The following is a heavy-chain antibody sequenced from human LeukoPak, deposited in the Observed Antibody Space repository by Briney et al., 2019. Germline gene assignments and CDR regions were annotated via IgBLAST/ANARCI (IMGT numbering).Heavy chain of an antibody. J-gene: IGHJ4*02. D-gene: IGHD5-24*01. V-gene: IGHV3-23*01. CDR1: GSTFRDSA. Sequence: PGGSLRLSCVAPGSTFRDSAMSWGRQAPGKGLEWVSNIIGNSVSTYYADFVKGRFTISRDNSNNTLFLQMNSLSADDTAIYFFANGPIDGLNYPFLDSWGESAWVVVSS. CDR3: ANGPIDGLNYPFLDS. CDR2: IIGNSVST.